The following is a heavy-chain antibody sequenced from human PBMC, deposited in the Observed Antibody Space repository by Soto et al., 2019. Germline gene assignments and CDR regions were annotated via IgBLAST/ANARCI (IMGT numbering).Heavy chain of an antibody. D-gene: IGHD3-9*01. CDR2: ISGSSSYT. V-gene: IGHV3-23*01. Sequence: EVQLLESGGGLVQPGGSLRLSCAASGFTFSSYAMSWVRQAPGKGLEWVSAISGSSSYTNYADSVKGRFTISRDNAKNSLYLQMNSLRAEDTAVYYCARDRPTYYDILTGPDWYFDLWGRGTLVTVSS. CDR3: ARDRPTYYDILTGPDWYFDL. J-gene: IGHJ2*01. CDR1: GFTFSSYA.